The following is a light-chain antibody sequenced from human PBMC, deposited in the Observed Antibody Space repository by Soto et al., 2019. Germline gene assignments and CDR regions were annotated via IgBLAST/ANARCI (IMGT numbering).Light chain of an antibody. V-gene: IGKV3-20*01. Sequence: EIVLTQSPGTLSLSPGERATLSCRASQSVNINYLAWYQQKPGQAPRLVFYGASSRATGIPDRFSGGGSVTDFTLTISRLEPEDFAVYYCQYFGTSWSTFGGGTKVEI. J-gene: IGKJ4*01. CDR2: GAS. CDR3: QYFGTSWST. CDR1: QSVNINY.